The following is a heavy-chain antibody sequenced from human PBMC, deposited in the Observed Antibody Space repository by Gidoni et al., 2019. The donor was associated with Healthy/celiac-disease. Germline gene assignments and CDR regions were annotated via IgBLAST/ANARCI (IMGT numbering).Heavy chain of an antibody. Sequence: QVQLQASGPGLVKPSQTLSLTCTVSGCSISSGGYYWSWIRQHPGKGLEWIGYIYYSGSTYYNPSLKSRVTISVDTSKNQFSLKLSSVTAADTAVYYCASTKTYYDFWSGYYMRDDWFDPWGQGTLVTVSS. D-gene: IGHD3-3*01. CDR1: GCSISSGGYY. J-gene: IGHJ5*02. CDR2: IYYSGST. V-gene: IGHV4-31*03. CDR3: ASTKTYYDFWSGYYMRDDWFDP.